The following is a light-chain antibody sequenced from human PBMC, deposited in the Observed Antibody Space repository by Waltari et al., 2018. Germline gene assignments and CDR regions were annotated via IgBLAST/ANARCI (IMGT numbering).Light chain of an antibody. CDR1: QRVGYY. CDR3: QQRRNWPLT. J-gene: IGKJ4*01. CDR2: DTS. Sequence: SCRASQRVGYYLACDQQRPGQAPRLLIYDTSHRATGIPDRFSGSGSETDFTLTISSLEPEDFAVYYCQQRRNWPLTFGGGTKVEIK. V-gene: IGKV3-11*01.